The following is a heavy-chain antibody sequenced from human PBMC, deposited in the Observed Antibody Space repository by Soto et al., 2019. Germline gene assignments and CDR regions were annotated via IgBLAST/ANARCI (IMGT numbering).Heavy chain of an antibody. J-gene: IGHJ4*02. D-gene: IGHD3-3*01. CDR2: IWYDGSNK. Sequence: QVQLVESGGGVVQPGRSLRLSCAASGFTFSSYGIHWVRQAPGKGLEWVAVIWYDGSNKFYADSVKGRFTISRDNSKNTLYLQMISLRAEDTAVYYCARDGGDYDFWNGYYFDYWGQGTLVTVSS. CDR3: ARDGGDYDFWNGYYFDY. V-gene: IGHV3-33*01. CDR1: GFTFSSYG.